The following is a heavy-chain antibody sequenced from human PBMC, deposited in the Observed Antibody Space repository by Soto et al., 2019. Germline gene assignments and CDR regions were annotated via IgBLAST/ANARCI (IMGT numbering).Heavy chain of an antibody. J-gene: IGHJ5*02. V-gene: IGHV2-5*01. D-gene: IGHD1-26*01. CDR1: GFSLSTSGVG. CDR3: AHSFESYQATNNWFDP. CDR2: IYWNDDK. Sequence: SGPTLVNPTQTLTLTCTFSGFSLSTSGVGVGWIRQPPGKALEWLALIYWNDDKRYSPSLKSRLTITKDTSKSQVVLTMTNMDPVDTATYYCAHSFESYQATNNWFDPWGQGTLVTVSS.